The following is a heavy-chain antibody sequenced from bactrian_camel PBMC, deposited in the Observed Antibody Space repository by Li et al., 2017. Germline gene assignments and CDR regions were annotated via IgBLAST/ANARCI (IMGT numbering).Heavy chain of an antibody. CDR1: GYTDSSYC. D-gene: IGHD2*01. Sequence: VQLVESGGGSVQAGGSLRLSCAASGYTDSSYCMAWFRQAPGQEREGIAAIGSDGTPSYADSVKGRFTVSGDNVKNTLDLQMNNLKPEETATYYCAVAVRGMYSGSRFCHSRDGIDYWGEGTQVTVS. V-gene: IGHV3S55*01. CDR2: IGSDGTP. J-gene: IGHJ7*01.